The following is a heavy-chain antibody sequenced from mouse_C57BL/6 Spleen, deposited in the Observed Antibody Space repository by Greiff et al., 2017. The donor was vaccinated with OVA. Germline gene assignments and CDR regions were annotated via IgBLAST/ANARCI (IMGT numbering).Heavy chain of an antibody. Sequence: QVQLQQSGPELVKPGASVKISCKASGYSFTSYYIHWVKQRHGQGLEWIGWIYPGSGNTKYNEKFKGKATLTADTSSSTAYMQLSSLTSEESAVYYCARGDYFGSSPWFAYWGQGTLVTVSA. J-gene: IGHJ3*01. V-gene: IGHV1-66*01. CDR3: ARGDYFGSSPWFAY. CDR1: GYSFTSYY. D-gene: IGHD1-1*01. CDR2: IYPGSGNT.